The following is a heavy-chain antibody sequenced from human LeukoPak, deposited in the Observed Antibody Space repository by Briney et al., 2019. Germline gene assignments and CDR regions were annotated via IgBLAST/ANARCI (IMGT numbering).Heavy chain of an antibody. V-gene: IGHV4-59*08. CDR2: IYYSGST. CDR1: GGSMSPYH. J-gene: IGHJ4*02. Sequence: SETLSLTCTVSGGSMSPYHWGWIRQPPGKGLEWTGYIYYSGSTNYNPSLNSRVTISVDTSKNQFSLRLSSVTAADTAIYYCARAVSGRFDYWGRGTLVTVSS. D-gene: IGHD6-19*01. CDR3: ARAVSGRFDY.